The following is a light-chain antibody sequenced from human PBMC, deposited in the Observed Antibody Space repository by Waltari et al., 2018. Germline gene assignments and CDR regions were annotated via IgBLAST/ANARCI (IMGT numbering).Light chain of an antibody. J-gene: IGKJ2*01. CDR2: DAS. Sequence: EKVMTQSPATLSVSPGEVVTPSCRASQSVSSNVTWYQHRPGQAPRLLIYDASTRASGIPARFSGSWSGTEFTLTISGLQSEDIATYYCQQYKSLPYTFADGTKLDIK. CDR1: QSVSSN. CDR3: QQYKSLPYT. V-gene: IGKV3-15*01.